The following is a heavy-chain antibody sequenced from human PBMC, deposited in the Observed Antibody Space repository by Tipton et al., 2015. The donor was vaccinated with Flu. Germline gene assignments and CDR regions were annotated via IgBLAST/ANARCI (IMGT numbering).Heavy chain of an antibody. Sequence: TLSLTCTVSGDSMGTYSWSWIRQPPGKGLEWIGYTTYSGTTSYNPSLQSRVSISIDTSKNQFSLELISVTAADTAVYYCARIQGGYYGSESYDTWGQGMLVTVSS. CDR2: TTYSGTT. J-gene: IGHJ5*02. CDR3: ARIQGGYYGSESYDT. CDR1: GDSMGTYS. V-gene: IGHV4-59*07. D-gene: IGHD3-10*01.